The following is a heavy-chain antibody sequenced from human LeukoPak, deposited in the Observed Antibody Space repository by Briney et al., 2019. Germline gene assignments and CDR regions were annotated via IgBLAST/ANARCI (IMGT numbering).Heavy chain of an antibody. CDR2: SDPKSGAT. J-gene: IGHJ1*01. V-gene: IGHV1-2*02. Sequence: ASVKVSCKASGYTFTSYYIHWLREAPGQGIEWMGGSDPKSGATKYEHFQGRVTMTRDTSISTAYMELSRLRSDDTAVYYCARGYYDSSGYYRRDRFQHWGQGTLVTVSS. CDR3: ARGYYDSSGYYRRDRFQH. D-gene: IGHD3-22*01. CDR1: GYTFTSYY.